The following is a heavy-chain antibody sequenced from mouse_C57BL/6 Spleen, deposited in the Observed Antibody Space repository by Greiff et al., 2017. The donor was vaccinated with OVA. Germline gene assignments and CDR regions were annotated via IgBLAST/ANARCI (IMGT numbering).Heavy chain of an antibody. V-gene: IGHV5-6*01. CDR3: ARHEGQFWDY. CDR2: ISSGGSYT. CDR1: GFTFSSYG. Sequence: EVQLQESGGDLVKPGGSLKLSCAASGFTFSSYGMSWVRQTPDKRLEWVATISSGGSYTYYPDSVKGRFTISRDNAKNTLYLQMSSLKSEDTAMYYCARHEGQFWDYWGQGTSVTVSS. D-gene: IGHD3-3*01. J-gene: IGHJ4*01.